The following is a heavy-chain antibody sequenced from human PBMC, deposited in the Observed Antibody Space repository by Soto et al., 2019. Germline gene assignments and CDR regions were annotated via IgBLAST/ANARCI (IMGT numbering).Heavy chain of an antibody. J-gene: IGHJ6*02. CDR3: ARGWGYFDSSGFPYLYAMDV. Sequence: LRLSCAASGFTFSTYLMSWVRQAPGKGLEWVANIKEDGSEKYYVDSVEGRFTISRDNAKNSLYLQMTSLRAEDTALYYCARGWGYFDSSGFPYLYAMDVWGQGTTVTVSS. V-gene: IGHV3-7*01. CDR1: GFTFSTYL. D-gene: IGHD3-22*01. CDR2: IKEDGSEK.